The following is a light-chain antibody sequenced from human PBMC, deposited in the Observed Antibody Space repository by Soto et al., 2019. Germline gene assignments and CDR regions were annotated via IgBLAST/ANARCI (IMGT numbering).Light chain of an antibody. J-gene: IGKJ1*01. CDR2: KAS. CDR3: QQYNSFTWT. CDR1: QSISSW. Sequence: DIQMTQSPSTLSACVGDRVNITCRASQSISSWLAWYQQKPGKAPKLLIYKASSLESGVPSRFSGSGSGTEFTLTISSLQPDDFATYYCQQYNSFTWTFGQGTKVEIK. V-gene: IGKV1-5*03.